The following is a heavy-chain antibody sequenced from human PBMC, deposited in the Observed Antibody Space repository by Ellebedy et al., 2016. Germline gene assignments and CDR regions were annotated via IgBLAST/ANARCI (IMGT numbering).Heavy chain of an antibody. CDR1: GGSISSYY. Sequence: SETLSLXXTVSGGSISSYYWSWIRQPPGKGLEWIGEINHSGSTNYNPSLKSRVTISVDTSKNQFSLKLSSVTAADTAVYYCARGGWFGDQPQSEIDFDYWGQGTLVTVSS. D-gene: IGHD3-10*01. CDR3: ARGGWFGDQPQSEIDFDY. CDR2: INHSGST. V-gene: IGHV4-34*01. J-gene: IGHJ4*02.